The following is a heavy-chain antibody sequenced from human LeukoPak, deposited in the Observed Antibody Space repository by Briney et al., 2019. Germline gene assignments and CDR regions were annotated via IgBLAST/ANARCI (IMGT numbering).Heavy chain of an antibody. J-gene: IGHJ4*02. CDR2: IKPDGSEK. Sequence: GGSLRLSGVASGFTFSNYSMTWVRQAPGKGLEWVANIKPDGSEKSYVDSVKGRFSISRDNAKNSLYLQMNTLRAEDTAVYLCARAARPDFWGQGTLVTVSS. CDR1: GFTFSNYS. V-gene: IGHV3-7*04. CDR3: ARAARPDF.